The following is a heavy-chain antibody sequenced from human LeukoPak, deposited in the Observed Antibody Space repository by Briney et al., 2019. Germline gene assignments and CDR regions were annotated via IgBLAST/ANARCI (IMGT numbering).Heavy chain of an antibody. Sequence: ASVKLSRKASGFPFSMYYMSWVRQAPGQGLEWMGVINPGDGATSYAERCGARVTVNRDLTPTTVYMGLRGTRYEDKAVISCARHQRGGLSGSLGRLFASYYTNYSMDVWGRGTTVTVSS. CDR1: GFPFSMYY. CDR2: INPGDGAT. CDR3: ARHQRGGLSGSLGRLFASYYTNYSMDV. D-gene: IGHD1-26*01. J-gene: IGHJ6*03. V-gene: IGHV1-46*01.